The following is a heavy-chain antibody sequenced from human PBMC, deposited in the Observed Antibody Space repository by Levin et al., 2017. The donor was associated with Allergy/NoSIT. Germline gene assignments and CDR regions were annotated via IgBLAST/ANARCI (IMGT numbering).Heavy chain of an antibody. D-gene: IGHD2-2*01. CDR1: GGPMTYYF. V-gene: IGHV4-59*01. CDR2: IYYGGTT. Sequence: SETLSLTCTVSGGPMTYYFWSWIRQSPGKGLEWIGYIYYGGTTTYNPSLKSRVTISADTSKKQFSLRLSSVTAADGAVYYCARSDYCSSTSCYGTGFDNWGQGTLVTVSS. J-gene: IGHJ4*02. CDR3: ARSDYCSSTSCYGTGFDN.